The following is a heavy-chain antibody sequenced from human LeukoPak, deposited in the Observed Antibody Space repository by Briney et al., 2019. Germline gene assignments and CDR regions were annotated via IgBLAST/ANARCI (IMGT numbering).Heavy chain of an antibody. D-gene: IGHD3-22*01. CDR1: GFTFSSYS. Sequence: GGSLRLSCAASGFTFSSYSMNWVRQAPGKGLEWVSYISSSSSTIYYADSVKGRFTISRDNAKNSLYLQMNSLRAEDTALYYCAKVSVEADYYDSSGPLDYWGQGTLVTVSS. V-gene: IGHV3-48*04. CDR3: AKVSVEADYYDSSGPLDY. J-gene: IGHJ4*02. CDR2: ISSSSSTI.